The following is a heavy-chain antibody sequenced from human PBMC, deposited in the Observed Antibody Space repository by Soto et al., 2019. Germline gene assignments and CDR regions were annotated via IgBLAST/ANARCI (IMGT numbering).Heavy chain of an antibody. CDR1: SFSFSSSG. CDR2: IWDDGGNK. D-gene: IGHD1-26*01. V-gene: IGHV3-33*01. CDR3: ARSSGSYFAAFYDA. Sequence: QAQLEESGGGVVQPGTSLRLSCSASSFSFSSSGMHWVRQPPGKGLEWVAAIWDDGGNKYYEDSVRDRFTISRDNSKNTLFLQKNSLRAEDTALYYCARSSGSYFAAFYDAWGQGTLVSVSS. J-gene: IGHJ4*02.